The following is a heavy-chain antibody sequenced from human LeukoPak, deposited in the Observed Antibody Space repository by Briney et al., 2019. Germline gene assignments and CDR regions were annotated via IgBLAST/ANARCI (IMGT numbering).Heavy chain of an antibody. CDR2: IHYSGST. CDR3: ARRPYDYDSSGYQYYFDY. J-gene: IGHJ4*02. D-gene: IGHD3-22*01. CDR1: GASISSGSHY. Sequence: SETLFLTCTVSGASISSGSHYWGWIRQPPGKGLEWIGSIHYSGSTYNNPSLKSRVTISVDTSKNQFSLKLSSVAAADTAVYYRARRPYDYDSSGYQYYFDYWGQGTLVTVSS. V-gene: IGHV4-39*01.